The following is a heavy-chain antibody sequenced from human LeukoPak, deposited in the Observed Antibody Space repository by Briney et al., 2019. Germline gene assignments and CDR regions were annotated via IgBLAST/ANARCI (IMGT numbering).Heavy chain of an antibody. Sequence: GGSLRLSCAGSGFTFSSYSMNWVRQAPGKGLEWVSSISTSSSYIYYADSVKGRFTISRDNAKNSLYLQMNSLRAEDTAVYYCARVLVGATGDYWGQGTLVTVSS. J-gene: IGHJ4*02. CDR3: ARVLVGATGDY. D-gene: IGHD1-26*01. CDR1: GFTFSSYS. V-gene: IGHV3-21*01. CDR2: ISTSSSYI.